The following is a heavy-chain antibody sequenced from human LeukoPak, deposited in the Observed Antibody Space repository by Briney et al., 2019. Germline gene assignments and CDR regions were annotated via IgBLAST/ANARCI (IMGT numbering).Heavy chain of an antibody. D-gene: IGHD5-12*01. Sequence: PSETLSLTCTVSGGSISSYYWSWIRQPPGKGLEWIGYIYYSGSTNYNPSLKSRVTISVDTSKNQFSLKLSSVTAADTAVYYCARGLGRYYYYDMDVWGQGTTVTVSS. CDR1: GGSISSYY. CDR3: ARGLGRYYYYDMDV. CDR2: IYYSGST. J-gene: IGHJ6*02. V-gene: IGHV4-59*01.